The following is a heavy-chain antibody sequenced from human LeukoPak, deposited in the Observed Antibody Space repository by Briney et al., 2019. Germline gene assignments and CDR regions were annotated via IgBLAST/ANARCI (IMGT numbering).Heavy chain of an antibody. CDR2: INPDDGST. J-gene: IGHJ4*02. D-gene: IGHD6-19*01. CDR3: ARGSGAWYVTTLHYFDL. Sequence: GGSLRLSCTASGFTFRKYWLHWVRQAPGKGLVWVSRINPDDGSTSYADSVKGRFTISRDSAKSTLYLQMDSLRAEDTAMYYCARGSGAWYVTTLHYFDLWGQGARVTVSS. V-gene: IGHV3-74*01. CDR1: GFTFRKYW.